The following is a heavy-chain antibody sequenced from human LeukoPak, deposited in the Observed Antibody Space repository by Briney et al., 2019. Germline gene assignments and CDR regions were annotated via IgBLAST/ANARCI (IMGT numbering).Heavy chain of an antibody. CDR2: ISGGGGST. D-gene: IGHD5-12*01. CDR1: GFTFRNFA. Sequence: PGGSLRLSCAASGFTFRNFALSWVRQAPGRGLERVSTISGGGGSTYYAESVKGRFTISRDNSKNTLDLQMNSLRAEDTAIYYCAKSGYDAARVYFDSWGQGTLVTVSS. J-gene: IGHJ4*02. CDR3: AKSGYDAARVYFDS. V-gene: IGHV3-23*01.